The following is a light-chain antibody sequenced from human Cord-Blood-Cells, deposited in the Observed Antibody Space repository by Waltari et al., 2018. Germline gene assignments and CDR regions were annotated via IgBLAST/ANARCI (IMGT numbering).Light chain of an antibody. CDR1: KLGDKY. CDR2: QDS. V-gene: IGLV3-1*01. Sequence: SYELTQPPSVSVSLGQTASITCSGDKLGDKYACWYQQNPGQSPVLVIYQDSKRPSGIPERFSGSNSGNTATLTISGTQAMDEADYYCQAWDSSTLVFGGGTKLTVL. CDR3: QAWDSSTLV. J-gene: IGLJ2*01.